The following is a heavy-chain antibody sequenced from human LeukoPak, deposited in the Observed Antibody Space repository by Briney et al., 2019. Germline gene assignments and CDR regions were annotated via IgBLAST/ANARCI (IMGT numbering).Heavy chain of an antibody. D-gene: IGHD2-2*01. CDR3: AKDRHAPGRYCSSTSCFPFDS. CDR2: ISGSGGST. J-gene: IGHJ5*01. V-gene: IGHV3-23*01. Sequence: GGSLRLSCVVSGFTFSSYAMSWVRQAPGKGLEWVSGISGSGGSTYYADSVKGRFTISRDNTENTLYLQMNSLRAEDTAVYYCAKDRHAPGRYCSSTSCFPFDSWGQGTLVTVSS. CDR1: GFTFSSYA.